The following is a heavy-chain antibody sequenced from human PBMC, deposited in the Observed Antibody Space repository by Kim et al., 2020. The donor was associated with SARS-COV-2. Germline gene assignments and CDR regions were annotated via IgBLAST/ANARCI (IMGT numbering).Heavy chain of an antibody. CDR2: IYYRGST. Sequence: SETLSLTCTVSGGSITGYYWSWIRQPPGEGLQWLGYIYYRGSTNYSPSLKSRVTISVDTSKNQFSLKLSSVTAADTAVYYCARDHIAVAGSFFDNWGQG. CDR3: ARDHIAVAGSFFDN. V-gene: IGHV4-59*12. J-gene: IGHJ4*01. CDR1: GGSITGYY. D-gene: IGHD6-19*01.